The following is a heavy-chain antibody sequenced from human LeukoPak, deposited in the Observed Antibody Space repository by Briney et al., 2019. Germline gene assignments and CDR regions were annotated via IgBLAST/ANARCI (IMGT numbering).Heavy chain of an antibody. CDR2: ISYDGSNK. J-gene: IGHJ3*02. Sequence: GGSLRLSCAASGFTFSSYGMHWVRQAPGKGLEWVAVISYDGSNKYYADSVKGRFTISRDNSKNTLYLQMNSLRAEDTAVYYCAKDYLSGYSYGYGSAFDIWGQGTMVTVPS. D-gene: IGHD5-18*01. V-gene: IGHV3-30*18. CDR1: GFTFSSYG. CDR3: AKDYLSGYSYGYGSAFDI.